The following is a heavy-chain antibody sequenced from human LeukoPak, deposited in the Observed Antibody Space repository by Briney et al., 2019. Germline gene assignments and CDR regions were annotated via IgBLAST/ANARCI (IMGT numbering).Heavy chain of an antibody. CDR1: GFTFSSYG. V-gene: IGHV3-30*18. CDR2: ILYDGSNK. CDR3: AKPAWVGYLYYMDV. J-gene: IGHJ6*03. Sequence: PGRSLRLSCAASGFTFSSYGMHWVRQAPGKGLEWVALILYDGSNKYYADSVKGRFTISRDNSKNTLFLQMNSLRAEDTAVYYCAKPAWVGYLYYMDVWGKGTTVTVSS. D-gene: IGHD2-8*02.